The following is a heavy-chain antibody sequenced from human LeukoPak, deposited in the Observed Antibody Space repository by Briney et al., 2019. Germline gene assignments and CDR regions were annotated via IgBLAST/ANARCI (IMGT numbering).Heavy chain of an antibody. CDR2: IRSTAYGGTT. CDR1: GFTFGDYG. Sequence: GGSLRLSCTASGFTFGDYGMSWFRQAPGKGLEWVGFIRSTAYGGTTEYAASVKGRFTISRDDSKNIAYLQMNSLKIEDTAVYYCSRDRLATAGIDLYYYYYYMDVWGKGTTVTVSS. D-gene: IGHD6-13*01. CDR3: SRDRLATAGIDLYYYYYYMDV. J-gene: IGHJ6*03. V-gene: IGHV3-49*03.